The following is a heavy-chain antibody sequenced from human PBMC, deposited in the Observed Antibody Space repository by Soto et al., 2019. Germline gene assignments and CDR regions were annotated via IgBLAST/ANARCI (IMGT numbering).Heavy chain of an antibody. CDR3: TTDSRTTLPEIRFDY. D-gene: IGHD1-26*01. CDR1: GFPFNNAW. CDR2: VKSKADGGSG. J-gene: IGHJ4*01. Sequence: GGSLRLSCAASGFPFNNAWINWVRQVPGKGLEWVGRVKSKADGGSGDYAAPVKGRFVVSRDDSKDIVYLQMNSLKIGDTGVYYCTTDSRTTLPEIRFDYWGHGTQVTVSS. V-gene: IGHV3-15*07.